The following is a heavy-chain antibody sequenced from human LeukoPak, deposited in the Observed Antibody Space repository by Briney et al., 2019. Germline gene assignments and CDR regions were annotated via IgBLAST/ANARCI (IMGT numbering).Heavy chain of an antibody. J-gene: IGHJ4*02. CDR2: ISYDGSNK. V-gene: IGHV3-30*04. D-gene: IGHD4-23*01. CDR3: AKDRYRGGTYYFDY. Sequence: PGGSLRLSCAASGFTFSSCAMHWVRQAPGKGQEWVAVISYDGSNKYYADSVKGRFTISRDNSKNTLYLQMNSLRAEDTAVYYCAKDRYRGGTYYFDYWGQGTLVTVSS. CDR1: GFTFSSCA.